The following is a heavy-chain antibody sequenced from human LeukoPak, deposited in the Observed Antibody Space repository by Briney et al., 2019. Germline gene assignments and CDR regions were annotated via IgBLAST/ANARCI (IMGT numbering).Heavy chain of an antibody. Sequence: GASVKVSCKASGYTFTTYYMHWGRQAPGQGLEWMGIINPSGGSTNYAHKFQGRVTMARDTSTSTVYMELSSLRSEDTAVYYCARPYYNILTGYYTGLFYWGQGTLVTVFS. D-gene: IGHD3-9*01. CDR2: INPSGGST. CDR1: GYTFTTYY. J-gene: IGHJ4*02. CDR3: ARPYYNILTGYYTGLFY. V-gene: IGHV1-46*01.